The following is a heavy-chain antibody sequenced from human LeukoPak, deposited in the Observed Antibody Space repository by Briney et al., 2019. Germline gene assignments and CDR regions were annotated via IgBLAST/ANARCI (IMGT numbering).Heavy chain of an antibody. J-gene: IGHJ4*02. V-gene: IGHV3-21*01. CDR2: ISSSSSSYI. CDR1: GFIFSTYT. D-gene: IGHD3-10*01. Sequence: GGSLRLSCTASGFIFSTYTMNWVRQAPGKGLEWVSSISSSSSSYIYYADSVKGRFTISRDNAKNTLYLEMSSLRAEDTAVYYCAKDIGSYYDYWGQGILVTVSS. CDR3: AKDIGSYYDY.